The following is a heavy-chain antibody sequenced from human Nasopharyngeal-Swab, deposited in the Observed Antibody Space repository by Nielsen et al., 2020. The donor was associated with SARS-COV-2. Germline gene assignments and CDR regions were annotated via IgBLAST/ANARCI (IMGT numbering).Heavy chain of an antibody. D-gene: IGHD6-19*01. CDR2: IKSKTDGGTT. V-gene: IGHV3-15*01. CDR3: TTGRPGIAVAGTDY. Sequence: RQPPGQGLEWVGRIKSKTDGGTTDYAAPVKGRFTISRDDSKNTLYLQMNSLKTEDTAVYYCTTGRPGIAVAGTDYWGQGTLVTVSS. J-gene: IGHJ4*02.